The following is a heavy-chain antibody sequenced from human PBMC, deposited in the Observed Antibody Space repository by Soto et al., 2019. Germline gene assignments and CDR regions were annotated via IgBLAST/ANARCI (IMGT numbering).Heavy chain of an antibody. J-gene: IGHJ5*02. Sequence: SETLSLTCTVSGGSISSYYWSWIRQPPGKGLEWIGYIYYSGSTNYNPSLKSRVTISVDTSKNQFSLKLSSVTAADTAVYYCARSSEDFFLWFDPWGQGTLVTVSS. CDR1: GGSISSYY. V-gene: IGHV4-59*08. CDR2: IYYSGST. CDR3: ARSSEDFFLWFDP. D-gene: IGHD2-15*01.